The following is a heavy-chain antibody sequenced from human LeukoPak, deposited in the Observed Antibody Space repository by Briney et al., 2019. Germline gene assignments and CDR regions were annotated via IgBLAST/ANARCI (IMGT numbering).Heavy chain of an antibody. CDR3: ARTQQLESTYYYYYGMDV. CDR1: GGSFSGYY. V-gene: IGHV4-59*01. D-gene: IGHD6-13*01. Sequence: PSETLSLTCAVYGGSFSGYYWSWIRQPPGKGLEWIGYIYYSGSTNYNPSLKSRVTISVDTSKNQFSLKLSSVTAADTAVYYCARTQQLESTYYYYYGMDVWGQGTTVTVSS. CDR2: IYYSGST. J-gene: IGHJ6*02.